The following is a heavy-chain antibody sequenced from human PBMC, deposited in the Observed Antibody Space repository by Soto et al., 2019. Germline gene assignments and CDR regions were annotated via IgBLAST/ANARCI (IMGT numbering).Heavy chain of an antibody. CDR2: IWYDGSNK. Sequence: QVQLVESGGGVVQPGRSLRLSCAASGFTFSSYGMHWVRQAPGKGLEWVAVIWYDGSNKYYADSVKGRFTISRDNSKNTLYLPMNSLRAEDTAVYYCARCAFYGSGRPSYGMDVWGQGTTVTVSS. J-gene: IGHJ6*02. CDR3: ARCAFYGSGRPSYGMDV. V-gene: IGHV3-33*01. D-gene: IGHD3-10*01. CDR1: GFTFSSYG.